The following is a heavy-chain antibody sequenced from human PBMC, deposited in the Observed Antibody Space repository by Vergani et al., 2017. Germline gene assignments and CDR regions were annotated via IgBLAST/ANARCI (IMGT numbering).Heavy chain of an antibody. CDR2: IIPIFGTA. Sequence: QVQLVQSGAEVKKPGSSVKVSCKASGGTFSSYAISWVRQAPGQGLEWMGRIIPIFGTANYAQKFQGRVTITADESTSTAYMELSSLRSEDTAVYYCARAGGYLAVAGPDAFDIWGQGTMVTVSS. J-gene: IGHJ3*02. D-gene: IGHD6-19*01. CDR1: GGTFSSYA. CDR3: ARAGGYLAVAGPDAFDI. V-gene: IGHV1-69*18.